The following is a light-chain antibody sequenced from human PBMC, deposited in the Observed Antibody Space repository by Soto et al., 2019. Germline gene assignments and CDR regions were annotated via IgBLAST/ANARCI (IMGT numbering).Light chain of an antibody. CDR2: DVS. Sequence: ALIQPASVSGSPGQSITISCTGTSSDVGGYNYVSWYQQHPGKAPKLMIYDVSNWPSGVSNRFSGSKSGNTASLTISGLQAEDEADYYCSSYTNSSPFVFGTGTKVTVL. V-gene: IGLV2-14*01. CDR3: SSYTNSSPFV. J-gene: IGLJ1*01. CDR1: SSDVGGYNY.